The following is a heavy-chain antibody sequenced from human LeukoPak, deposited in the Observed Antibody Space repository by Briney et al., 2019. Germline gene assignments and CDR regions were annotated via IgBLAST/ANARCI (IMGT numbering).Heavy chain of an antibody. Sequence: SETLSLTCAVYGGSFSGYYWSWIRQPPGKGLEWIGEINHSGSTNYNPSLKSRVAISVDTSKNQFSLKLSSVTAADTAVYYCARGSVTAFDYWGQGTLVTVSS. D-gene: IGHD1-14*01. CDR1: GGSFSGYY. CDR2: INHSGST. CDR3: ARGSVTAFDY. J-gene: IGHJ4*02. V-gene: IGHV4-34*01.